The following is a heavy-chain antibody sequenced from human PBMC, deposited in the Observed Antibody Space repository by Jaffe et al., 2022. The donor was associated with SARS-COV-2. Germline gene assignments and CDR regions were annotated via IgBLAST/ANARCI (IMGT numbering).Heavy chain of an antibody. CDR2: IKQDGSEK. V-gene: IGHV3-7*01. CDR3: ARDHRVVVPAAKSPAFDI. Sequence: EVQLVESGGGLVQPGGSLRLSCAASGFTFSSYWMSWVRQAPGKGLEWVANIKQDGSEKYYVDSVKGRFTISRDNAKNSLYLQMNSLRAEDTAVYYCARDHRVVVPAAKSPAFDIWGQGTMVTVSS. CDR1: GFTFSSYW. D-gene: IGHD2-2*01. J-gene: IGHJ3*02.